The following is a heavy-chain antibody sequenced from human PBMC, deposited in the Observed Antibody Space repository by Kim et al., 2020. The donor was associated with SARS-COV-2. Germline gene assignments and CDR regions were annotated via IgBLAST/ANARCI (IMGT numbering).Heavy chain of an antibody. V-gene: IGHV3-23*01. Sequence: GGSLRLSCAASGFTFTNYAVGWVRQAPGKGLDWVSFISVGDIAYYADSVKGRFSISRDNSKNTVYLQMNRLSADDTAIYYCARGLVGYSSIWADYFDFWGLGTLVTVSS. CDR2: ISVGDIA. J-gene: IGHJ4*02. D-gene: IGHD6-13*01. CDR1: GFTFTNYA. CDR3: ARGLVGYSSIWADYFDF.